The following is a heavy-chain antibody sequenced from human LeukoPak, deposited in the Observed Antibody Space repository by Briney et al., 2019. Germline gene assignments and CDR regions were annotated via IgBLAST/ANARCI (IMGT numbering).Heavy chain of an antibody. V-gene: IGHV4-59*08. CDR2: IYYSGST. CDR1: GGSISSYY. CDR3: ARGSSGYYPH. Sequence: SETLSLTCTVSGGSISSYYWSWIRQPPGKGLEWIGYIYYSGSTNYNRSLKSRVTISVDTSKNQFSLKLSSVTAADTAVYYCARGSSGYYPHWGQGTLVTVSS. J-gene: IGHJ4*02. D-gene: IGHD3-22*01.